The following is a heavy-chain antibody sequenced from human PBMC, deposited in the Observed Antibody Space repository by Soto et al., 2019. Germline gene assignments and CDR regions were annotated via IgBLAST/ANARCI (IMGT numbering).Heavy chain of an antibody. CDR2: INAGNGNT. V-gene: IGHV1-3*01. CDR1: GYTFTSYA. D-gene: IGHD3-16*02. J-gene: IGHJ3*02. CDR3: ARDLAYYVWGSYRVDAFDI. Sequence: VKVSCKASGYTFTSYAMHWVRQAPGQRLEWMGWINAGNGNTKYSQKFQGRVTITRDTSASTAYMELSSLRSEDTAVYCCARDLAYYVWGSYRVDAFDIWGQGTMVTVSS.